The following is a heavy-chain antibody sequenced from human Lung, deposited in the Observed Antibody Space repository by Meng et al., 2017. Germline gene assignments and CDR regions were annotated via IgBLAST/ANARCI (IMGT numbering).Heavy chain of an antibody. CDR2: INNSGST. CDR1: GGSFGNSY. Sequence: QVRRQLWGAGLLKPSSSLSLAVVVAGGSFGNSYWRWLRQPPGRGLELIGEINNSGSTNYNPSLESRATISVDTSQNNLSLKLSSVTAADSAVYYCARGPTTMAHDFDYWGQGTLVTVSS. J-gene: IGHJ4*02. V-gene: IGHV4-34*01. D-gene: IGHD4-11*01. CDR3: ARGPTTMAHDFDY.